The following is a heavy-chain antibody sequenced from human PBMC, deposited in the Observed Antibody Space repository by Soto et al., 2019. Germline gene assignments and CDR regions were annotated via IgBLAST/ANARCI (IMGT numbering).Heavy chain of an antibody. J-gene: IGHJ4*02. V-gene: IGHV1-8*01. CDR2: MNPNSGNT. CDR3: ARGMHIVGATIAGY. CDR1: GYTFTSYD. Sequence: QVQLVQSGAEVKKPGASVKVSCKASGYTFTSYDINWVRQATGQGLEWMGWMNPNSGNTGYAQKFQGRVTMTRNTSISTAYMEMSSLRSEDTAVYYCARGMHIVGATIAGYWGQGTLVTVSS. D-gene: IGHD1-26*01.